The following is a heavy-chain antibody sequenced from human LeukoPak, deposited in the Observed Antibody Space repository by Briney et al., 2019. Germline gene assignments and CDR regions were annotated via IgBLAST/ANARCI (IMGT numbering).Heavy chain of an antibody. V-gene: IGHV5-51*01. Sequence: GESLKISCKGSGYSFTSYWISWVRQMPGKGLEWMGIIYPGDSDTRYSPSFQGQVTISADKSISTAYLQWSSLKASDTAVYYCARRYCGGGSCYNLDYWGQGTLVTVSS. J-gene: IGHJ4*02. CDR2: IYPGDSDT. D-gene: IGHD2-15*01. CDR3: ARRYCGGGSCYNLDY. CDR1: GYSFTSYW.